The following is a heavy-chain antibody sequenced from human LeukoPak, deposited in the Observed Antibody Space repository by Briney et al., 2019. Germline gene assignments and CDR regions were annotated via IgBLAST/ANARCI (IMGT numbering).Heavy chain of an antibody. CDR2: IYYSGST. D-gene: IGHD4-23*01. CDR3: ARNLYGGNLNYFDY. CDR1: GDSISSYY. Sequence: SETLSLTCTVSGDSISSYYWSWIRQPPGKGLEWIGYIYYSGSTNYNPSLKSRVTISVDTSKSHFSLKLISVTAADTAVYYCARNLYGGNLNYFDYWGQGTLVTVSS. V-gene: IGHV4-59*01. J-gene: IGHJ4*02.